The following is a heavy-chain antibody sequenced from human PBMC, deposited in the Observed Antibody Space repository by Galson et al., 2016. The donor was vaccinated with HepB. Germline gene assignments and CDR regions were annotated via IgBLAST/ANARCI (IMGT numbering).Heavy chain of an antibody. D-gene: IGHD4-17*01. CDR1: GFTFNIYG. Sequence: SLRLSCAASGFTFNIYGMHWVRQAPGKGLEWVAIIWYDGSKTYYADSVKGRFTISRDNSKNTLFLQMNTLRVEDTAVYYCAREAYDYGDYGFDYWGQGTRSPSHQ. CDR3: AREAYDYGDYGFDY. CDR2: IWYDGSKT. V-gene: IGHV3-33*01. J-gene: IGHJ4*02.